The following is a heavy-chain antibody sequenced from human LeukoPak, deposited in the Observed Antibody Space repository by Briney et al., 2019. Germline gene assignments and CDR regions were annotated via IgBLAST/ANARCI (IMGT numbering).Heavy chain of an antibody. J-gene: IGHJ5*02. D-gene: IGHD2-15*01. CDR3: ARDPRNVGLAP. CDR2: NNGDGSTT. CDR1: GFSLSGYW. Sequence: GGSLRLSCVASGFSLSGYWLYWVRQAPGKGLMYISRNNGDGSTTNYADVVKGRFTMSRDNVKNTLYLQMNSLRVEDTAVYYCARDPRNVGLAPWGQGTLVTVSS. V-gene: IGHV3-74*01.